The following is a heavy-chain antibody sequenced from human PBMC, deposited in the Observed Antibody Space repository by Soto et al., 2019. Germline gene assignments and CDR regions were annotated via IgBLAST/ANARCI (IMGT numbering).Heavy chain of an antibody. V-gene: IGHV3-30*18. CDR2: ISYDGSNK. CDR1: GFTFSSYG. CDR3: AKDEEVVVAATLFLTEDV. Sequence: GGSLRLSCAASGFTFSSYGMHWVRQAPGKGLEWVAVISYDGSNKYYADSVKGRFTISRDNSKNTLYLQMNSLRAEDTAVYYCAKDEEVVVAATLFLTEDVWGQGTTVTVSS. D-gene: IGHD2-15*01. J-gene: IGHJ6*02.